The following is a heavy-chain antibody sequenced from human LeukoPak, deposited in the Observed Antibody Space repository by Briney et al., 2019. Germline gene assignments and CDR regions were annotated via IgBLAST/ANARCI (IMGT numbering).Heavy chain of an antibody. V-gene: IGHV1-18*01. CDR3: ARDQSSGWYREKYFDY. CDR1: GYTFTSYG. CDR2: ISAYNGNT. Sequence: ASVKVSCKASGYTFTSYGISWVRQAPGQGLERMGWISAYNGNTNYAQKLQGRVTMTTDTSTSTAYMELRSLRSDDTAVYYCARDQSSGWYREKYFDYWGQGTLVTVPS. D-gene: IGHD6-19*01. J-gene: IGHJ4*02.